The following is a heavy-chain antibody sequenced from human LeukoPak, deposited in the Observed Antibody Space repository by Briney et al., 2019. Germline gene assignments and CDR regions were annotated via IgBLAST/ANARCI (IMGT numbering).Heavy chain of an antibody. J-gene: IGHJ3*02. D-gene: IGHD2-2*02. V-gene: IGHV3-48*02. CDR3: ARDYLYTFNI. CDR2: ISDSSSTI. CDR1: GFTFRTNS. Sequence: GGSLRLSCAASGFTFRTNSMNWVRQAPGKGPEWVSYISDSSSTIYYADSVKGRFTISRDNAKNSLYLQMNSLRDEDTAVYYCARDYLYTFNIWGQGAMVTVSS.